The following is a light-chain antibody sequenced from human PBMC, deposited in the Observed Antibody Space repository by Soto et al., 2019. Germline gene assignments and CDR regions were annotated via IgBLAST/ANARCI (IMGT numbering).Light chain of an antibody. Sequence: QSVLTQPASVSGSPGQSITISCTGTSSDVGSYNLVSWYQQYPGKAPKLMIYEVSKRPSGVSNRFSGSKSGNTASLTISGLQAEDEADYYCCSYAGSSTFEVFGGGTSSPS. CDR2: EVS. CDR1: SSDVGSYNL. V-gene: IGLV2-23*02. J-gene: IGLJ3*02. CDR3: CSYAGSSTFEV.